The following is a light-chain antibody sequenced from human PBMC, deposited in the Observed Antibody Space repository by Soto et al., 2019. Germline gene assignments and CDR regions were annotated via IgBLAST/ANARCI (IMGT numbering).Light chain of an antibody. J-gene: IGLJ3*02. Sequence: QSVLTQSPSASASLGASVKLTCTLSSGHSSYAIAWHQQQPEKGPRYLMRLSSDGSHTKGDGIPDRFSGSSSGAERYLTISRLQSEDEADYYCQTWGTGIRVFGGGTKLTVL. V-gene: IGLV4-69*01. CDR2: LSSDGSH. CDR1: SGHSSYA. CDR3: QTWGTGIRV.